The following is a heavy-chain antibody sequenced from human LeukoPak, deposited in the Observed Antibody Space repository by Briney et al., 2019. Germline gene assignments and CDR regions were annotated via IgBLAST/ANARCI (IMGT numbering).Heavy chain of an antibody. CDR3: VRGDWYFES. V-gene: IGHV3-7*04. CDR1: GFNFSGSR. J-gene: IGHJ4*02. CDR2: INRDGTEK. Sequence: PGGSLRLSCATSGFNFSGSRMTWVRQAPGKGLQWVANINRDGTEKHFLDSVEGRFTISRDNAKKSLYLQMSSLRPQDTALYFCVRGDWYFESWGQGTLVTVSS. D-gene: IGHD2-21*01.